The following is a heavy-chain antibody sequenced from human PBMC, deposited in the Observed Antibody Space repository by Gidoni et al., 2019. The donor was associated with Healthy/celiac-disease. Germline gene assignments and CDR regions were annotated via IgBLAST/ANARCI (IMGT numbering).Heavy chain of an antibody. V-gene: IGHV3-73*01. Sequence: EVQLVESGGGLVQPGGSLKLSCAASGFTFSGSAMHWVRQASGKGLEWVGRIRSKANSYATAYAASVKGRFTISRDDSKNTAYLQMNSLKTEDTAVYYCTRHILDMVRGVIGMDVWGQGTTVTVSS. CDR3: TRHILDMVRGVIGMDV. CDR1: GFTFSGSA. D-gene: IGHD3-10*01. J-gene: IGHJ6*02. CDR2: IRSKANSYAT.